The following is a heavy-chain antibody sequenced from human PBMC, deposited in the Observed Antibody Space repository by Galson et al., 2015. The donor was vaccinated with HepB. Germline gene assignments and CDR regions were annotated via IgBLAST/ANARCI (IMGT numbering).Heavy chain of an antibody. V-gene: IGHV3-23*01. CDR2: ISGSGGST. CDR3: AKVDAGVIVGATGGASV. Sequence: SLRLSCAASGFTFSSYAMSWVRQAPGKGLEWVSAISGSGGSTYYADSVKGRFTISRDNSKNTLYLQMNSLRAEDTAVYYCAKVDAGVIVGATGGASVWGQGTTVTVSS. J-gene: IGHJ6*02. D-gene: IGHD1-26*01. CDR1: GFTFSSYA.